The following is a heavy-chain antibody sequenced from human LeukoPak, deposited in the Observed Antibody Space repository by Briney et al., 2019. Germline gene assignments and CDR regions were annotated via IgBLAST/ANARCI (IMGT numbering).Heavy chain of an antibody. J-gene: IGHJ4*02. CDR1: GFTFSNYW. Sequence: GGSLRLSCAASGFTFSNYWVNWVRQAPGKGLEWVANIKEHGSEKYYVDSVKGRFTISRDNAKKSLDLQMNSLRAEDTAVYYCARERREYGIDYWGQGILVTVSS. CDR2: IKEHGSEK. CDR3: ARERREYGIDY. V-gene: IGHV3-7*01. D-gene: IGHD4-17*01.